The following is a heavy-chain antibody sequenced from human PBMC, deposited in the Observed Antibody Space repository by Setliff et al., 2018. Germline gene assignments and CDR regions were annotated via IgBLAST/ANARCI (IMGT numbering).Heavy chain of an antibody. V-gene: IGHV4-61*02. D-gene: IGHD6-13*01. CDR1: GGSISSGSYY. CDR3: ARLDGAAAGELDY. Sequence: SETLSLTCTVSGGSISSGSYYWNWIRQPAGKGLEWIGRMYTSGSANYNPSLRSRVTISLDTSKNQFSLRLNSVTAADTAVYYCARLDGAAAGELDYWGQGTLVTVSS. J-gene: IGHJ4*02. CDR2: MYTSGSA.